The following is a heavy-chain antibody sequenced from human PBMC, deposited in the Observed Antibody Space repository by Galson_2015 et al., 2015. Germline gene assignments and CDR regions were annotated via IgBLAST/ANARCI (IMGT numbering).Heavy chain of an antibody. CDR1: GGTFSSYA. V-gene: IGHV1-2*06. CDR2: INPNSGGT. CDR3: ARGKYGEKGAFDI. D-gene: IGHD4-17*01. Sequence: SVKVSCKASGGTFSSYAISWVRQAPGQGLEWMGRINPNSGGTNYAQKFQGRVTMTRDTSISTAYMELSRLRSDDTAVYYCARGKYGEKGAFDIWGQGTMVTVSS. J-gene: IGHJ3*02.